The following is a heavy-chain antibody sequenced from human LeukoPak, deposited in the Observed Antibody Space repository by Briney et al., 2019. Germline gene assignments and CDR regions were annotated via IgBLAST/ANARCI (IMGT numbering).Heavy chain of an antibody. J-gene: IGHJ4*02. Sequence: SGGSLRLSCAASGFTFSTNVMTWVRQAPGKGLEWVSSISVNGGSTYYADSVKGRFTISRDNSKNTLCLQMNSLRAEDTAVYYCAKYQYDSSGYYPLFDYWGQGTLVTVSS. CDR1: GFTFSTNV. CDR2: ISVNGGST. D-gene: IGHD3-22*01. CDR3: AKYQYDSSGYYPLFDY. V-gene: IGHV3-23*01.